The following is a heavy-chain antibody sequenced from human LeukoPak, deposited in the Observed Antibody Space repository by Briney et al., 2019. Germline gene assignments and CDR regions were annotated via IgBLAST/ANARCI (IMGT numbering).Heavy chain of an antibody. J-gene: IGHJ3*02. CDR1: GFTFSSYW. CDR2: INSDGSNT. Sequence: GGSLRLSCAASGFTFSSYWMHWVRQAPGKGLVWVSRINSDGSNTNYADSVKGRFSISRDNTKNTLYLQMNSLRAEDTAVYDCARDSSAAFNIWGQGTMVTVSS. CDR3: ARDSSAAFNI. V-gene: IGHV3-74*01. D-gene: IGHD3-3*01.